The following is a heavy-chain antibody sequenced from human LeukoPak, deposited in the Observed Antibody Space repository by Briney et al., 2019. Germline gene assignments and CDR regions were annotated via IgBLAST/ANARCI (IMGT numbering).Heavy chain of an antibody. Sequence: SETLSLTGTVSGRPLSSYYWSWIRQPPGEGLEGIGYIYYSGRTNYKPTLKRRVTISVGTAKNQFSLKLSSVTAADPAVYYCARDSKAYGGVPREFDYWGQGTLVTVSS. CDR2: IYYSGRT. J-gene: IGHJ4*02. V-gene: IGHV4-59*01. CDR1: GRPLSSYY. CDR3: ARDSKAYGGVPREFDY. D-gene: IGHD4-23*01.